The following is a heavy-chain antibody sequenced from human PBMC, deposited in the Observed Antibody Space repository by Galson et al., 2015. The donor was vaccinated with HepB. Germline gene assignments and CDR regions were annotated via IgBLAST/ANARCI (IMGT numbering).Heavy chain of an antibody. CDR2: ITGSGDKT. V-gene: IGHV3-23*01. D-gene: IGHD3-10*01. CDR1: GFTFNNYA. Sequence: SLRLSCAASGFTFNNYAMSWVRQAPGKGLEWISAITGSGDKTYYGDSVQGRFTVSRDNSRNTLYLQMNSLRAEDTSLYYCAKGPGNVITIVRGVIIAFFDSWGQGTLVTVSS. J-gene: IGHJ4*02. CDR3: AKGPGNVITIVRGVIIAFFDS.